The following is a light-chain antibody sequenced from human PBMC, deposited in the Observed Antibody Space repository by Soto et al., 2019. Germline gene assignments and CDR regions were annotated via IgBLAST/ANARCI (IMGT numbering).Light chain of an antibody. Sequence: DIQMTQSPSTLSSSLGDRVTITFRASQSISSWLAWYQQKPGKAPKVLIYDASSLESGVPSRFSGSGSGTEFTLTISSLQPDDFATYYCQQYNSYSTFGQGTKVDIK. CDR1: QSISSW. V-gene: IGKV1-5*01. CDR3: QQYNSYST. CDR2: DAS. J-gene: IGKJ1*01.